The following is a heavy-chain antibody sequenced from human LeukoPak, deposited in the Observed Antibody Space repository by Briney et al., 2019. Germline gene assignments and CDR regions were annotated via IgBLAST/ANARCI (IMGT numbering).Heavy chain of an antibody. D-gene: IGHD4-11*01. J-gene: IGHJ4*02. CDR3: AKSYFDYSTYYSYYFNL. Sequence: SETLSLTCTVSGGSINSYYWSWIRQPAGKGLEWIGRIYSSGSTNYNPSLKSRVTISVDTSKSQFALKLSSVTAADTAVYYCAKSYFDYSTYYSYYFNLWGQGALVTVSS. CDR2: IYSSGST. V-gene: IGHV4-4*07. CDR1: GGSINSYY.